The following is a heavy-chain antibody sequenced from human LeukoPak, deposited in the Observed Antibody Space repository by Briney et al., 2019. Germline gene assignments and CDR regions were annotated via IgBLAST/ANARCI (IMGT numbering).Heavy chain of an antibody. Sequence: GGSLRLSCAASGFTVSSDYMSWVRQAPGKGLKWVSTIYSGGSTYYADSVKGRFTISRDNSKNTLYLQMNSLRAEDAAVYYCAKDDRFLEWLLPSYYFDYWGQGTLVTVSS. CDR1: GFTVSSDY. CDR3: AKDDRFLEWLLPSYYFDY. V-gene: IGHV3-53*01. J-gene: IGHJ4*02. D-gene: IGHD3-3*01. CDR2: IYSGGST.